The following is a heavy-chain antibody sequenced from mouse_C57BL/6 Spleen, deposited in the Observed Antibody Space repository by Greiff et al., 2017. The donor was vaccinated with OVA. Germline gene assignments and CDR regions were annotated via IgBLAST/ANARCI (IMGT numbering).Heavy chain of an antibody. CDR2: IYPGDGNT. CDR3: ARRDYYGSSYYAMDY. J-gene: IGHJ4*01. D-gene: IGHD1-1*01. V-gene: IGHV1-80*01. CDR1: GYAFSSYW. Sequence: VQLQQSGAELVKPGASVKISCKASGYAFSSYWMNWVKQRPGKGLEWIGQIYPGDGNTNYNGKFKGKATLTADTSSSTAYMQLSSLASEESEVYFCARRDYYGSSYYAMDYWGQGTSVTVSS.